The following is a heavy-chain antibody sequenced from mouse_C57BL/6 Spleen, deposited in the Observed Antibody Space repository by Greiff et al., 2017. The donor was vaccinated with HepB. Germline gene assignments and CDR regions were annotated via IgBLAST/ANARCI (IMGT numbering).Heavy chain of an antibody. CDR1: GYTFTSYW. D-gene: IGHD2-3*01. J-gene: IGHJ2*01. CDR3: ARGGIYDGYYV. Sequence: QVQLQQPGAELVRPGSSVKLSCKASGYTFTSYWMHWVKQRPIQGLEWIGNIDPSDSETHYNQKFKDKATLTVDKSSSTAYMQLSSLTSEDSAVYYCARGGIYDGYYVWGQGTTLTVSS. CDR2: IDPSDSET. V-gene: IGHV1-52*01.